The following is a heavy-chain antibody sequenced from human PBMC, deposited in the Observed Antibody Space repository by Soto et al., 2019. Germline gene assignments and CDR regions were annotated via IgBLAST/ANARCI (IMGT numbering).Heavy chain of an antibody. J-gene: IGHJ4*02. CDR3: ARRIDGDSSSWSDY. V-gene: IGHV5-10-1*01. CDR1: GYSFTSYW. Sequence: GESLKISCKGSGYSFTSYWISWVRQMPGKGLEWMGRIDPSDSYSNYSPSFQGHVTFSTGNSISTAYLQWSSLKASDTAMYYCARRIDGDSSSWSDYWGQGTLVTVSS. CDR2: IDPSDSYS. D-gene: IGHD6-13*01.